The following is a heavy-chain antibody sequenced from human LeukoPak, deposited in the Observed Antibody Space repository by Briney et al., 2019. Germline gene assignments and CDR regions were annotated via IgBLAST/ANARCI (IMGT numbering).Heavy chain of an antibody. Sequence: NPSETLSLTCTVSGGSISSSYWSWIRQPPGKGLEWIGYIYYSGSTNYNPSLKSRVTISVDTSKNQFSLKLSSVTAADTAVYYCARVLTNYDFWSGYWRFDPWGQGTLVTVSS. J-gene: IGHJ5*02. CDR1: GGSISSSY. D-gene: IGHD3-3*01. CDR2: IYYSGST. CDR3: ARVLTNYDFWSGYWRFDP. V-gene: IGHV4-59*01.